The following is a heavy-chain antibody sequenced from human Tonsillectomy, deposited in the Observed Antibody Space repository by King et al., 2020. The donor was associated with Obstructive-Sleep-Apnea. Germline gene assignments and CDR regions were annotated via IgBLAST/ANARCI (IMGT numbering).Heavy chain of an antibody. CDR1: GGSISTYY. Sequence: QLQESGPGLLKPSETLSLTCTVSGGSISTYYWSWIRQSPGKGLEWIGYIYYSGSTNYNPSLRSRVTISVDTSKNQFSLKLTSVTAADTAVYYCARHDGGLNWFDPWGQGTLVTVSS. V-gene: IGHV4-59*08. D-gene: IGHD4-23*01. CDR3: ARHDGGLNWFDP. J-gene: IGHJ5*02. CDR2: IYYSGST.